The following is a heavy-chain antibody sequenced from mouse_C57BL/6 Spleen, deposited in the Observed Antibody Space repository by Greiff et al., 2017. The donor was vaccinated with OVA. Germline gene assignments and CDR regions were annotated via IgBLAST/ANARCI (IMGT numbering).Heavy chain of an antibody. D-gene: IGHD2-4*01. J-gene: IGHJ2*01. V-gene: IGHV1-81*01. Sequence: QVQLQQSGAELARPGASVKLSCKASGYTFTSYGISWVKQRTGKGLEWIGEIYPRSGNPYYNEKFKGKATLTADKSSSTAYMELRSLTSEDSAVYFCARRWDDYWDFDYWGQGTTLTVSS. CDR2: IYPRSGNP. CDR1: GYTFTSYG. CDR3: ARRWDDYWDFDY.